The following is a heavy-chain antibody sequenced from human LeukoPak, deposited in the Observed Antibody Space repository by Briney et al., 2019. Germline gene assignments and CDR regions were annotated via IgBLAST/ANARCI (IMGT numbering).Heavy chain of an antibody. CDR2: INHSGST. CDR1: GGSISSYY. V-gene: IGHV4-34*01. J-gene: IGHJ5*02. D-gene: IGHD3-16*02. CDR3: ARGGVDDYVWGSYRIAHNWFDP. Sequence: KASETLSLTCTVSGGSISSYYWSWIRQPPGKGLEWIGEINHSGSTNYNPSLKSRVTISVDTSKNQFSLKLSSVTAADTAVYYCARGGVDDYVWGSYRIAHNWFDPWGQGTLVTVSS.